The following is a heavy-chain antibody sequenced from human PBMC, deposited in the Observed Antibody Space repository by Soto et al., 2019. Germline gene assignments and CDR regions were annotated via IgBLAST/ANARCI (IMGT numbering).Heavy chain of an antibody. CDR3: AVAVAGPTAIGY. D-gene: IGHD6-19*01. Sequence: EVQLVESGGGLVQPGGSLRLSCAASGFTFSSYWMHWVRQAPGKGLVWVSRLNSDGSRTSYADSVKGRFTISRDNAKNTLYLQMNSLRAADTAVYYCAVAVAGPTAIGYWGQGTLVTVSS. CDR2: LNSDGSRT. V-gene: IGHV3-74*01. J-gene: IGHJ4*02. CDR1: GFTFSSYW.